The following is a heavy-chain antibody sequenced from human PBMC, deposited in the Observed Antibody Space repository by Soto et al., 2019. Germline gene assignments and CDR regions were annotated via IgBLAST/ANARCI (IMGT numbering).Heavy chain of an antibody. CDR2: IWYDGSNK. CDR3: EVEPPLRLRPYYYGKDV. Sequence: GGSLRLSGAACVFTCISYGMHWIRQAPGDGLEGGDVIWYDGSNKYYADSVKGRVTISRDNSKSTLYLHMNSLRAEDTAVYYCEVEPPLRLRPYYYGKDVWGQRTTVTVSS. CDR1: VFTCISYG. V-gene: IGHV3-33*01. D-gene: IGHD1-1*01. J-gene: IGHJ6*02.